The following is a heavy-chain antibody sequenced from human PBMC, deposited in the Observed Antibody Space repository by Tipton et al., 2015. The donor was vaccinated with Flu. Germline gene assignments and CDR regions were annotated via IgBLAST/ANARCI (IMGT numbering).Heavy chain of an antibody. CDR1: GGSISSYY. D-gene: IGHD6-6*01. V-gene: IGHV4-59*08. CDR3: ASVEYSSSSVLY. Sequence: TLSLTCTVSGGSISSYYWSWIRQPPGKGLEWIGYIYYSGSTNYNPPLKSRVTISVDTSKNQFSLKLSSVTAADTAVYYCASVEYSSSSVLYWGQGTLVTVSS. J-gene: IGHJ4*02. CDR2: IYYSGST.